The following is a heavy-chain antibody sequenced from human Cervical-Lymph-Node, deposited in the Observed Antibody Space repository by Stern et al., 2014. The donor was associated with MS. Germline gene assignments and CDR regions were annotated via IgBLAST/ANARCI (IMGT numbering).Heavy chain of an antibody. D-gene: IGHD1-1*01. CDR1: GYTFTGYY. J-gene: IGHJ3*02. Sequence: VQLVESGAAVKKPGASVKVSCKASGYTFTGYYMHWVRQAPGQGLEWMGRIDPNSGGTNYAQKFQGRVTMTRDTSISTAYMELSRLRSDDTAVYYCARDWAPAVLDAFDIWGQGTMVTVSS. V-gene: IGHV1-2*06. CDR2: IDPNSGGT. CDR3: ARDWAPAVLDAFDI.